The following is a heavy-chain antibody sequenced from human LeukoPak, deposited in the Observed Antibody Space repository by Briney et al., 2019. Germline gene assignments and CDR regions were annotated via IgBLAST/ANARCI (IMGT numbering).Heavy chain of an antibody. J-gene: IGHJ5*02. CDR3: AREKVRGRSWFDP. CDR2: IYTSGST. V-gene: IGHV4-4*07. CDR1: GGSISSYY. D-gene: IGHD3-10*01. Sequence: SETLSLTCTVSGGSISSYYWSWIRQPAGKGLGWIGRIYTSGSTNYNPSLKSRVTMSVDTSKNQFSLKLTSMTAADTAVYYCAREKVRGRSWFDPWGQGTLVTVSS.